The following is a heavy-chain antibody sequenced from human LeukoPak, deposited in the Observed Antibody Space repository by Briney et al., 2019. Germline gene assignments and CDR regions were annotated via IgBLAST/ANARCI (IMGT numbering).Heavy chain of an antibody. CDR3: AKEPTGAKTFDS. Sequence: PSETRSLTCTVSGGSISSTPYYWGWIRQPPGKGLEWIGTLFYSGSTYYNPSLKSRVAISVDTANNQFSLRLSSVTAADTAVYYCAKEPTGAKTFDSWGQGTLVTVSS. CDR1: GGSISSTPYY. D-gene: IGHD7-27*01. CDR2: LFYSGST. V-gene: IGHV4-39*07. J-gene: IGHJ4*02.